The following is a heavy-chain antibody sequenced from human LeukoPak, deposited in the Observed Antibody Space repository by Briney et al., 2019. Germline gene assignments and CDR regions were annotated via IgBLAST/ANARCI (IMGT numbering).Heavy chain of an antibody. J-gene: IGHJ5*01. CDR3: ARALYGEGSYPGFDS. CDR2: IYSSRNI. Sequence: PSETLSLTCSVSGGYSTNYQWSWIRQPPEKGLEWIGYIYSSRNIKYNSSLKSRVTISVDTSKNQFSLKLSSVTAADTAVYYCARALYGEGSYPGFDSWGQGILVIVSS. V-gene: IGHV4-59*12. CDR1: GGYSTNYQ. D-gene: IGHD3-10*01.